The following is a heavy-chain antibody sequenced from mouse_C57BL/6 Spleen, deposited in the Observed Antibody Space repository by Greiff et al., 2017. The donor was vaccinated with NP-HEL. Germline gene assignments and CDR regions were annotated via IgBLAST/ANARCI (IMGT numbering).Heavy chain of an antibody. J-gene: IGHJ3*01. Sequence: EVMLVESGGGLVKPGGSLKLSCAASGFTFSSYAMSWVRQTPEKRLEWVATISDGGSYTYYPANVKGRFTISRDNAKNNLYLQMSHLKSEDTAMYYCAGGEDYGSRAWFAYWGQGTLVTVSA. V-gene: IGHV5-4*03. CDR2: ISDGGSYT. D-gene: IGHD1-1*01. CDR1: GFTFSSYA. CDR3: AGGEDYGSRAWFAY.